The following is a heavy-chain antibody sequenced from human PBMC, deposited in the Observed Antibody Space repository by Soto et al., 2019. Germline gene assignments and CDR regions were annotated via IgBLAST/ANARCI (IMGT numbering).Heavy chain of an antibody. CDR2: IVVGSGNT. Sequence: SVKVSCKASGFTFNSSAVQWVRQARGQRLEWIGWIVVGSGNTNYAQKFQERVTITRDMSTSTAYMELSSLRSEDTAVYYCAADFERSWYSYYYYAMDVWGQGTTVTVSS. CDR1: GFTFNSSA. D-gene: IGHD6-13*01. J-gene: IGHJ6*02. V-gene: IGHV1-58*01. CDR3: AADFERSWYSYYYYAMDV.